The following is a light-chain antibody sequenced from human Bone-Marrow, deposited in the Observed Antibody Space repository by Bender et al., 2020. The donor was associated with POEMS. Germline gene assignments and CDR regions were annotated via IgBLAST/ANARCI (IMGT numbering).Light chain of an antibody. CDR1: SSNIGSNT. J-gene: IGLJ3*02. V-gene: IGLV1-44*01. CDR2: SNN. CDR3: SAWDDSLSGWV. Sequence: QSVVTQPPSLSEAPRQRVTISCSGSSSNIGSNTANWYQQVPGTAPKLLIYSNNHRPSGVPERFSGSKSGTSASLVISGLQSEDEALYYCSAWDDSLSGWVFGGGTKLTVL.